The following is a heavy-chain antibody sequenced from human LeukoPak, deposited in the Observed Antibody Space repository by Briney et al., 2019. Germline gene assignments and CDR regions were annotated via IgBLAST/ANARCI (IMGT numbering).Heavy chain of an antibody. D-gene: IGHD3-22*01. CDR3: AAETYYYDSSGYYDGDY. J-gene: IGHJ4*02. CDR1: GGSISSSSYY. CDR2: IYYSGST. V-gene: IGHV4-39*01. Sequence: SETLSLTCTVSGGSISSSSYYWGWIRQPPGKGLEWIGSIYYSGSTYYNPSLKSPVTISVDTSKNQFSLKLSSVTAADTAVYYCAAETYYYDSSGYYDGDYWGQGTLVTVSS.